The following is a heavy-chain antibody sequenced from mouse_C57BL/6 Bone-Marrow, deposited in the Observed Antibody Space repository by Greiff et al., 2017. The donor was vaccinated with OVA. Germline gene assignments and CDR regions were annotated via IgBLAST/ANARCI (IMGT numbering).Heavy chain of an antibody. CDR3: ARRGLYYLYYIDY. CDR1: GYTFTNYW. Sequence: QVQLQPSGAELVRPGTSVKMSCKASGYTFTNYWIGWAKQRPGHGLEWIGDIYPGGGYTNYNEKFKGKATLTADKSSSTAYMQVSSLTSDDSAICYCARRGLYYLYYIDYWGQGTTRTVSS. D-gene: IGHD2-1*01. J-gene: IGHJ2*01. V-gene: IGHV1-63*01. CDR2: IYPGGGYT.